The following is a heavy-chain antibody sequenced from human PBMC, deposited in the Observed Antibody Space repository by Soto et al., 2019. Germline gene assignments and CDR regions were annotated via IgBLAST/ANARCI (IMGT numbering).Heavy chain of an antibody. CDR2: ISPGSRYP. Sequence: PRGSLLLSCASSGFTFGDSYMSWIRQAPGKGLEWLSYISPGSRYPAYADSVKGRFTFSRDNAKRSLYLQMMSLTAEDTAIYYCVRGGGGGLFDPWGQGTMVTVSS. CDR3: VRGGGGGLFDP. CDR1: GFTFGDSY. D-gene: IGHD2-15*01. V-gene: IGHV3-11*06. J-gene: IGHJ5*02.